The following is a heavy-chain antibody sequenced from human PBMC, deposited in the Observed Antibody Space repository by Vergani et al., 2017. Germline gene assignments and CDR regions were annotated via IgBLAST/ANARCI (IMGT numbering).Heavy chain of an antibody. CDR3: AKVAAMVIAGGYFDY. J-gene: IGHJ4*02. CDR2: ISYDGSNK. D-gene: IGHD5-18*01. Sequence: QVQLVESGGGVVQPGRSLRLSCAASGFTFSSYAMHWVRQAPGKGLEWVAVISYDGSNKYYADSVKGRFTISRDNSKNTLYLQMNSLRAEDTAVYYCAKVAAMVIAGGYFDYWGQGTLVTVSS. V-gene: IGHV3-30-3*01. CDR1: GFTFSSYA.